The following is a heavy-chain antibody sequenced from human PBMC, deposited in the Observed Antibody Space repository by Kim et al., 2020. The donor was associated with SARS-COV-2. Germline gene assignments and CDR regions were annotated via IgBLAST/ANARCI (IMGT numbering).Heavy chain of an antibody. CDR2: ISYDGSNK. V-gene: IGHV3-30*18. J-gene: IGHJ4*01. D-gene: IGHD2-2*01. CDR3: AKDRNTRRKLGYFDY. CDR1: GFTFSSYG. Sequence: GGSLRLSCAASGFTFSSYGMHWVRQAPGKGLEWVAVISYDGSNKYYADSVKGRFTISRENSKNTLYLQMNSLRAEDTAVYYCAKDRNTRRKLGYFDYWG.